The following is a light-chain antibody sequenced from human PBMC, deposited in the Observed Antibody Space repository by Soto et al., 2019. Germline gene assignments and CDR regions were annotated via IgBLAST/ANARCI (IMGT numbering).Light chain of an antibody. J-gene: IGKJ1*01. V-gene: IGKV3-20*01. CDR2: GAS. CDR3: QQYGSSQWT. CDR1: QSVSSSY. Sequence: EVVMTQSTATLSVSPLEIATLSSRASQSVSSSYLAWYQQKPGQAPRLLIYGASSRATGIPDRFSGSGSGTDFTLTISRLEPEDFAVYYCQQYGSSQWTFGQGTKVYIK.